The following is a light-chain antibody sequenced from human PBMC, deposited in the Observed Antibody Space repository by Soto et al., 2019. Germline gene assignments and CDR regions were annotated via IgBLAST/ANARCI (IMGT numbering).Light chain of an antibody. J-gene: IGKJ2*01. V-gene: IGKV4-1*01. CDR3: QQFYAVPYT. Sequence: DIVMTQSPDSLAVSLGERATINCRSSQSVLYSSNNRNYLVWYQQKPGQPPKLLISWASARESGVPDRFSGSGSVTDFTLTISSLQAEDVAVYYCQQFYAVPYTFGQGTKLEIK. CDR2: WAS. CDR1: QSVLYSSNNRNY.